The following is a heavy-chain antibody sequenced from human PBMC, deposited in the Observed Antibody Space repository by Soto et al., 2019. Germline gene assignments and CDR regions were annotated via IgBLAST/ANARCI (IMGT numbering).Heavy chain of an antibody. CDR2: INPNSGGT. CDR3: ARGGHTYGYLSETYAFDI. V-gene: IGHV1-2*04. CDR1: GYTFTDYY. D-gene: IGHD5-18*01. J-gene: IGHJ3*02. Sequence: QVQLVQSGAEMKKPGASVKVSCKASGYTFTDYYMHWVRQAPGQGLEWMGWINPNSGGTIYAQKFQGWVTMTRDTSISTTYMELNRLRSNDTAVYYCARGGHTYGYLSETYAFDIWGQGTMVTVSS.